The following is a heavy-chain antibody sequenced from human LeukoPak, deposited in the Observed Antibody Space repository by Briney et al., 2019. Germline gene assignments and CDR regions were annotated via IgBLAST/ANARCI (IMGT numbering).Heavy chain of an antibody. CDR2: INPNSGVT. Sequence: ASVKVSCEASGYTFTAYYIYWVRQAPGQGLEWMGWINPNSGVTNYAQSFQGRVTMTRDTSISATYMELSRLRSDDTAVYYCARHTEDYGDYYFDYWGQGTLVTVSS. CDR1: GYTFTAYY. D-gene: IGHD4-17*01. V-gene: IGHV1-2*02. J-gene: IGHJ4*02. CDR3: ARHTEDYGDYYFDY.